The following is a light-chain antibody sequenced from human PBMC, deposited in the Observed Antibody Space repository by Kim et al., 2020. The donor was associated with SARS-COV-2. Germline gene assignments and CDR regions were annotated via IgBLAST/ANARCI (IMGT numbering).Light chain of an antibody. CDR1: QDISNY. J-gene: IGKJ1*01. CDR3: QQYNGYPWT. Sequence: DIQMTQSPSSLSASVGDRVTITCRASQDISNYLAWFQQKPGKAPTSLIYAASTLQSGVPSKFSGSGSGTDFTLTISSLQPEDFATYYCQQYNGYPWTFGQGTKVDIK. V-gene: IGKV1-16*02. CDR2: AAS.